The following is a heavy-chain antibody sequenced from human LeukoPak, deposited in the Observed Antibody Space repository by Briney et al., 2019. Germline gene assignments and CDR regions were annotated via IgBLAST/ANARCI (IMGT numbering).Heavy chain of an antibody. CDR3: ARDVAQYTSSSDFDY. Sequence: ASVKVSCKASGYTFTGYYMHWVRQAPGQGLEWMGWINPNSGGTNYAQRFQGRVTMTRDTSISTAYMELSRLRSDDTAVYYCARDVAQYTSSSDFDYWGQGTLVTLSS. CDR2: INPNSGGT. J-gene: IGHJ4*02. D-gene: IGHD6-6*01. CDR1: GYTFTGYY. V-gene: IGHV1-2*02.